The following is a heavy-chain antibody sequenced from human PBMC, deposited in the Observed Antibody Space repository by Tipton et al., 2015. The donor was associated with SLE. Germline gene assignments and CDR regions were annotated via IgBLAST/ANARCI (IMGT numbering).Heavy chain of an antibody. Sequence: TLSLTCTVSGGSIRSTNWWSWVRQPPGKGLEWIGEINHSGSGNNNPSLKSRVTISVDKSNNQFSLKLSSVTAADTAVYYCARHRGDFDYWGHGTLVTVSS. CDR2: INHSGSG. D-gene: IGHD3-16*01. V-gene: IGHV4-4*02. CDR1: GGSIRSTNW. J-gene: IGHJ4*01. CDR3: ARHRGDFDY.